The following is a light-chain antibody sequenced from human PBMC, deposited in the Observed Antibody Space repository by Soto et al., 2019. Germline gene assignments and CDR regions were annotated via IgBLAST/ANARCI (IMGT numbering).Light chain of an antibody. CDR3: PYYGSSPWT. V-gene: IGKV3-20*01. CDR1: QSVSSNY. CDR2: SAF. J-gene: IGKJ1*01. Sequence: EIVLTQSPGTLSLSPGERGTLSCRASQSVSSNYLAWYQQKPGQAPRLLIYSAFSRGPGIPDRFSGSGSGTDFTLTISRLAPEDFAVYYCPYYGSSPWTFGQGTKVEIK.